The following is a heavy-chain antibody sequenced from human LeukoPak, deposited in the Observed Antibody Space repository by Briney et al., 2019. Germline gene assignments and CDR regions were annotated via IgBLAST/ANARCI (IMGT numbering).Heavy chain of an antibody. CDR2: IYPGDSDT. D-gene: IGHD6-13*01. CDR3: ATPTYSSSWYVGAFDI. J-gene: IGHJ3*02. Sequence: PGESLKISCKGSGYSFTSYWIGWVRPMPGKGLEWMGIIYPGDSDTRYSPSFQGQVTISADKSISTAYLQWSSLKASDTAMYYCATPTYSSSWYVGAFDIWGQGTMVTVSS. CDR1: GYSFTSYW. V-gene: IGHV5-51*01.